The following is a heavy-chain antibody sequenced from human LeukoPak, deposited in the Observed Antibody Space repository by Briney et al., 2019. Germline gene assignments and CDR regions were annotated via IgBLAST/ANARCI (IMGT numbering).Heavy chain of an antibody. CDR3: ARGDPHGAYFDY. D-gene: IGHD5-24*01. V-gene: IGHV3-21*01. Sequence: PGGSLRLSCAASGFTFSTYSMNWVRPAPGKGLEWVSVISTSSTYIYYTDSVRGRVTISRDNAKNSLYLQMNSLRAEDTAVYYCARGDPHGAYFDYWGQGALVTVSS. CDR1: GFTFSTYS. J-gene: IGHJ4*02. CDR2: ISTSSTYI.